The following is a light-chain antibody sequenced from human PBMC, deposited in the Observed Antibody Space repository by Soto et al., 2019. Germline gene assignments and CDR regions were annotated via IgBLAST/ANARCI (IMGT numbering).Light chain of an antibody. J-gene: IGKJ1*01. CDR3: QQYGSSPPT. CDR2: GAS. CDR1: QTVGRSY. V-gene: IGKV3-20*01. Sequence: EIVLTQSPGIMYLSPGERATLSCRASQTVGRSYLAWYQQKPGQAPRLLIYGASSRATGTQDRFSGSGSGTDFTLTINRLEPEDFALYYCQQYGSSPPTVGQGTKVDIK.